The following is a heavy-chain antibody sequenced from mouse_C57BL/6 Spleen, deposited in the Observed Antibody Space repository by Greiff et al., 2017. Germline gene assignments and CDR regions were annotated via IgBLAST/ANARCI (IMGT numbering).Heavy chain of an antibody. CDR3: ARNDGYWDYYAMDY. D-gene: IGHD2-3*01. V-gene: IGHV2-9-1*01. CDR1: GFSLTSYA. CDR2: IWTGGGT. J-gene: IGHJ4*01. Sequence: VQLQQSGPGLVAPSQSLSITCTVSGFSLTSYAISWVRQPPGKGLEWLGVIWTGGGTNYNSALKSRLSISKDNSKSQVFLKMNSLQTDDTARYYCARNDGYWDYYAMDYWGQGTSVTVSS.